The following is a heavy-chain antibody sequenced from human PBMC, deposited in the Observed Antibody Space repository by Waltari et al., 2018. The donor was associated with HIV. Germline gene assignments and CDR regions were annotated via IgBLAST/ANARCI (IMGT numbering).Heavy chain of an antibody. J-gene: IGHJ6*02. D-gene: IGHD1-1*01. V-gene: IGHV4-39*01. CDR3: ARHCLQKGWLPQLKYYYGMDV. CDR1: GGPIRSSSYH. CDR2: RFHSGST. Sequence: QQQLPESGPGLVKPSETLSLTCTVSGGPIRSSSYHRAWLRQSPGKGLVWIGSRFHSGSTYYSPSLRRRATIAGDMSATRCSLKLTAVTATDTAVYFCARHCLQKGWLPQLKYYYGMDVWGQGTTVIVSS.